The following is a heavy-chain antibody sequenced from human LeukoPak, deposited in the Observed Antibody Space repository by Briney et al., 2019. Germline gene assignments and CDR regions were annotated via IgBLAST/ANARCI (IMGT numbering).Heavy chain of an antibody. CDR2: IKPDASEK. CDR3: AKDSSGYY. Sequence: GGSLRLSCAASGFTFRRSWMSWVRQAPGKGLEWVANIKPDASEKYYVDSVKGRFTISRDNAKNTLFLQMNTLRAEDTAVYYCAKDSSGYYWGQGTLVTVSS. CDR1: GFTFRRSW. J-gene: IGHJ4*02. D-gene: IGHD6-19*01. V-gene: IGHV3-7*04.